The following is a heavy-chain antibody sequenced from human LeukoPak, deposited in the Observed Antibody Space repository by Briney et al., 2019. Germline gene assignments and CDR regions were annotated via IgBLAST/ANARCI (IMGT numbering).Heavy chain of an antibody. CDR3: ARDSNDFWSAYYAFALDI. V-gene: IGHV3-48*03. CDR1: GFTFSSYE. Sequence: GGSLRLSCAASGFTFSSYEMNWIRQAPGKGLEWVSYISGSGNTIYYADSVKGRFTISRDNAKNSAYLQMNSLRAEDTAVYYCARDSNDFWSAYYAFALDIWGQGTMVTVSS. J-gene: IGHJ3*02. D-gene: IGHD3-3*01. CDR2: ISGSGNTI.